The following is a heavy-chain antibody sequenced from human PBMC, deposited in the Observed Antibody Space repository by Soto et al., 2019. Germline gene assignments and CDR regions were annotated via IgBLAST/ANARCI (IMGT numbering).Heavy chain of an antibody. J-gene: IGHJ4*02. D-gene: IGHD6-6*01. V-gene: IGHV4-34*01. CDR3: VSPEARQYSTSPSFDN. CDR2: ISHTGTT. CDR1: GGSFFGSY. Sequence: QVQLQQWGAGLLKPSETLSLTCAVYGGSFFGSYWTWIRQPPGKGLEWIGEISHTGTTNYNPSLKSRVTISVDKSKQQFSLKVTSVTAADTAVYHCVSPEARQYSTSPSFDNWGQGTLVTVSS.